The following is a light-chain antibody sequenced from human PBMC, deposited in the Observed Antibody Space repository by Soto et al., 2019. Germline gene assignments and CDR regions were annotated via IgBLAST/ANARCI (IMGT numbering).Light chain of an antibody. J-gene: IGKJ2*01. CDR1: QIVSSSY. CDR3: QQYGSSPVYT. V-gene: IGKV3-20*01. CDR2: GAS. Sequence: EIVLTQSPGTLSLSPGERATLSCRASQIVSSSYLAWYQQKPGQAPRLLIYGASSRATGIPDRFSGSGSGTGFTLTISRLEPEDFAVYYCQQYGSSPVYTFGQGTKLEIK.